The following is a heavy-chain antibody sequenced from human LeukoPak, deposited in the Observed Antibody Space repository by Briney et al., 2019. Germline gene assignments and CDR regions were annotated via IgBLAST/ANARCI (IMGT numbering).Heavy chain of an antibody. Sequence: GGSLRLSCAASGFTFSNYAMIWVRQAPGKGLEWVSVIIGTGAKTHYADSVKGRFTISRDNSNNTLYLQMSSLRAGDTAVYYCARHTGSTWSTGYWGQGTLVTVSS. CDR3: ARHTGSTWSTGY. V-gene: IGHV3-23*01. D-gene: IGHD6-13*01. J-gene: IGHJ4*02. CDR2: IIGTGAKT. CDR1: GFTFSNYA.